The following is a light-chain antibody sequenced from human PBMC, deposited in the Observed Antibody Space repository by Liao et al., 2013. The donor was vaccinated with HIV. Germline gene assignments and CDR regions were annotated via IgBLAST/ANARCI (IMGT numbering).Light chain of an antibody. V-gene: IGLV3-1*01. J-gene: IGLJ2*01. Sequence: SYELTQPPSVSASLGQMARITCSGELLPNKHAYWYQQKPGQAPVLLIFKDTERPSGTPERCSGSNSGNTATLTISGTQAIDEADYYCQAWDSSTVVFGGGTKLTVL. CDR1: LLPNKH. CDR2: KDT. CDR3: QAWDSSTVV.